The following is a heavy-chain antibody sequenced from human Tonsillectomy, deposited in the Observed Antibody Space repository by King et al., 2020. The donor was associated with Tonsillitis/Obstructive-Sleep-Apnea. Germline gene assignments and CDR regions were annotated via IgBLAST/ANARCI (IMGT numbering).Heavy chain of an antibody. J-gene: IGHJ5*02. Sequence: VQLVESGGGVVQPGRSLRLSCAASGFTFSSYGMHWVRQAPGKGLEWVAVIWYDGSNKYYADSVKGRFTISRDNSKNTLYLQMNSLRAEDTAVYYCARGRVPGIAAAGTLDPWGQGTLVTVSS. CDR3: ARGRVPGIAAAGTLDP. D-gene: IGHD6-13*01. V-gene: IGHV3-33*01. CDR1: GFTFSSYG. CDR2: IWYDGSNK.